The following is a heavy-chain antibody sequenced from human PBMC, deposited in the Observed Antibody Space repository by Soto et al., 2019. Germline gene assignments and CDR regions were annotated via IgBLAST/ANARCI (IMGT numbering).Heavy chain of an antibody. D-gene: IGHD3-3*01. CDR3: ARGGRGNYDFWSGSPYYYMDV. V-gene: IGHV4-31*03. Sequence: SETLSLTCTVSGGSISSGGYYWSWIRQHPGKGLEWIGYIYYSGSTYYNPSLKSRVTISVDTSKNQFSLKLSSVTAADTAVYYCARGGRGNYDFWSGSPYYYMDVWGKGTTVTVSS. J-gene: IGHJ6*03. CDR2: IYYSGST. CDR1: GGSISSGGYY.